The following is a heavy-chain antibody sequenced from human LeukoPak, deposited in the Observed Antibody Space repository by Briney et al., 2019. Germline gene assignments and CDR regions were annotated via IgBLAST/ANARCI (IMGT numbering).Heavy chain of an antibody. V-gene: IGHV3-21*01. CDR3: AKDRRPINWNYEDEYFQH. D-gene: IGHD1-7*01. CDR1: GFDFSTYA. J-gene: IGHJ1*01. CDR2: ISTMSNYI. Sequence: KPGGSLRLSCAASGFDFSTYAINWVRQAPGKGLEWVSSISTMSNYIFYGDSVKGRFTISRDNAKNSVYLQMNSLRAEDTAVYYCAKDRRPINWNYEDEYFQHWGQGTLVTVSS.